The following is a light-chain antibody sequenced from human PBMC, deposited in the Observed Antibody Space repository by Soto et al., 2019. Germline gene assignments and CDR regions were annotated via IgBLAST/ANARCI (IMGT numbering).Light chain of an antibody. CDR3: AAWDDSLNGWV. V-gene: IGLV1-44*01. J-gene: IGLJ3*02. CDR1: SSNIGSNT. Sequence: QSVLTQPPSASGTPGQRVTISCSGSSSNIGSNTVNWYQQLPGTAPKLLIYSNNQRPSGVPDRFSGSTSGTSASRAISGLQSGDEADYYCAAWDDSLNGWVFGGGTKVTVL. CDR2: SNN.